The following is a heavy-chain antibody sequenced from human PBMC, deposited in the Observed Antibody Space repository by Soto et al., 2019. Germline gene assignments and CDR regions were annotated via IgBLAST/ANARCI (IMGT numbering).Heavy chain of an antibody. CDR1: GYTFTSYY. V-gene: IGHV1-46*01. CDR3: ATEEGLRYHTPGFYYGMDV. J-gene: IGHJ6*02. CDR2: INPSGGST. Sequence: QVQLVQSGAEVKKPGASVKVSCKASGYTFTSYYMHWVRQATGQGLEWMGIINPSGGSTSYAQKFQGRVTMTRDTSTSTVYMELSSLRSEDTAVYYCATEEGLRYHTPGFYYGMDVWGQGTTVTVSS. D-gene: IGHD3-9*01.